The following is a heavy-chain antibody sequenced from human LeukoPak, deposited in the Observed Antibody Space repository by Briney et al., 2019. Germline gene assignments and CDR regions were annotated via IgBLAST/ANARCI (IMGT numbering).Heavy chain of an antibody. CDR2: ISYDGSNK. CDR1: GFTFSSYA. Sequence: GGSLRLSCAASGFTFSSYAMHWVRQAPGKGLEWVAVISYDGSNKYYADSVKGRFTISRDNSKNTLYLQMNSLRAEDTAVYYCANDGEEFDYWGQGTLVTVSS. D-gene: IGHD2-21*01. V-gene: IGHV3-30-3*02. J-gene: IGHJ4*02. CDR3: ANDGEEFDY.